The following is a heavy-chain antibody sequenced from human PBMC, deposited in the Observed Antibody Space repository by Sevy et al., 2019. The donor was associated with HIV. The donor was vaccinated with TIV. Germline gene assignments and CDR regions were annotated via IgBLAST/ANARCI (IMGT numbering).Heavy chain of an antibody. V-gene: IGHV4-39*01. J-gene: IGHJ6*02. Sequence: SETLSLTCTVSGGSISSSSYYWGWIRQPPGKGLEWIGSIYYSGSTYYNPSLKCRVTISVDTSKNQFSLKLSSVTAADTAVYYCAHDYYDSSGYLDYYYYGMDVWGQGTTVTDSS. CDR1: GGSISSSSYY. CDR3: AHDYYDSSGYLDYYYYGMDV. CDR2: IYYSGST. D-gene: IGHD3-22*01.